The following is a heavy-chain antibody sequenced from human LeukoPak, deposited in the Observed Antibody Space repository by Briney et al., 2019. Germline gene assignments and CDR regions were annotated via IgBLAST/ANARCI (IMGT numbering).Heavy chain of an antibody. V-gene: IGHV3-53*01. D-gene: IGHD6-13*01. Sequence: ETLSLTCTVSGGSISGSSYYWGWIRQPPGKGLEWVSFIYSGGATYYADSVRGRFTISRDSSKNTLYLQMNSLRVEDTAVYYCARVPGYSWGQGTLVTVSS. CDR1: GGSISGSSYY. J-gene: IGHJ4*02. CDR2: IYSGGAT. CDR3: ARVPGYS.